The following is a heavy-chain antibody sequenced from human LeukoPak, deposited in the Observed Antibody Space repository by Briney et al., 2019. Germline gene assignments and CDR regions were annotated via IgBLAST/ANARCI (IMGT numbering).Heavy chain of an antibody. J-gene: IGHJ4*02. CDR2: IHYSGST. D-gene: IGHD3/OR15-3a*01. Sequence: KPSETLSLTCTVSGGSISSYYWSWIRQPPGKGLEWIGYIHYSGSTNYNPSLKSRVTISVDTSKNQFSLKLSSVTAADTAVYYCARFWSVGGSDYWGQGTLVTVSS. CDR3: ARFWSVGGSDY. CDR1: GGSISSYY. V-gene: IGHV4-59*01.